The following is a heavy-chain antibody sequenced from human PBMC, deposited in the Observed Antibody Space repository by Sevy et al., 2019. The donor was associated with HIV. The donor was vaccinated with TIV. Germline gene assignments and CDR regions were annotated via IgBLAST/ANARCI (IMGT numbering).Heavy chain of an antibody. CDR1: GFTFSSYS. CDR2: ISSSSSTI. CDR3: AREWPYSGRFDI. D-gene: IGHD1-26*01. J-gene: IGHJ3*02. Sequence: GGSLRLSCAASGFTFSSYSMNWVRQAPGKGLEWVSYISSSSSTIYYADSMKGRFTISRDNAKNSLYLQMNSLRAEDTAVYYCAREWPYSGRFDIWGQGTMDTVSS. V-gene: IGHV3-48*01.